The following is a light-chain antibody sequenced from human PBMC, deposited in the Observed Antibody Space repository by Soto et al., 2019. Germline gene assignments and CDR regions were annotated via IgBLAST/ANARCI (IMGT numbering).Light chain of an antibody. CDR3: QQSYTTPRT. V-gene: IGKV1-39*01. CDR2: AAS. CDR1: QSISTF. J-gene: IGKJ1*01. Sequence: DIQMTQSPSSLSASVGDRVSVTCRASQSISTFLNWYQQRPGEAPKLLIYAASSLQSGVPSRFSGSGSGADFTLTIGNLQPEDFATYSCQQSYTTPRTFGQGTKVEVK.